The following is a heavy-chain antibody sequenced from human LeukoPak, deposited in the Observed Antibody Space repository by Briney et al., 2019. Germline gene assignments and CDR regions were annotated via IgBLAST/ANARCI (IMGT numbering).Heavy chain of an antibody. CDR2: ISYDGSNK. CDR3: AKDEGVLLWFGELSS. J-gene: IGHJ5*02. Sequence: GRSLRLSCAASGFTFSSYGMHWVRQAPGKGLEWVAVISYDGSNKYYADSVKGRFTISRANSKNTLYLQMNSLRAEDTAVYYCAKDEGVLLWFGELSSWGQGTLVTVSS. V-gene: IGHV3-30*18. D-gene: IGHD3-10*01. CDR1: GFTFSSYG.